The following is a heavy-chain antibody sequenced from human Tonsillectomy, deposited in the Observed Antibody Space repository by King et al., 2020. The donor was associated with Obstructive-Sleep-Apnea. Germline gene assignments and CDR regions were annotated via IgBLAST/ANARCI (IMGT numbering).Heavy chain of an antibody. CDR1: GFSLTTSGMC. Sequence: LTLKESGPALVKPPQTLTLTCTFSGFSLTTSGMCVSWIRQPPGKALEWLARIDWDDGKYYNTSLKTRLTISKVTSKNQVVLTMTNMDTVDTATYYCARDYGANSDWAFDYWGQGTLVTVSS. CDR3: ARDYGANSDWAFDY. CDR2: IDWDDGK. V-gene: IGHV2-70*15. J-gene: IGHJ4*02. D-gene: IGHD4-23*01.